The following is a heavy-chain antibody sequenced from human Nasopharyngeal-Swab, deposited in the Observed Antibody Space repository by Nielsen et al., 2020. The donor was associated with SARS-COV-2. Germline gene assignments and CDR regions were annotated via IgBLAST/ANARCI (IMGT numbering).Heavy chain of an antibody. CDR3: AKDINPHLFVLGY. V-gene: IGHV3-9*01. Sequence: GGSLRLSCAASGFTFDDYAMHWVRQAPGKGLEWVSGISWNSGGIGYADSVKGRFTISRDNAKNSLYLQMNSLRAEDTALYYCAKDINPHLFVLGYWGQGTLVTVSS. J-gene: IGHJ4*02. D-gene: IGHD2-21*01. CDR2: ISWNSGGI. CDR1: GFTFDDYA.